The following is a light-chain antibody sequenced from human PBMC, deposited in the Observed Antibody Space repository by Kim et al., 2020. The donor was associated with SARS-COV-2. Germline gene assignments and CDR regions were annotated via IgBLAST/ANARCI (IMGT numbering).Light chain of an antibody. CDR3: QQYNNWPC. CDR2: GAS. J-gene: IGKJ2*03. CDR1: QSVSSN. V-gene: IGKV3-15*01. Sequence: LSVSPGERATLSCRASQSVSSNLAWYQQKPGQAPRLLIYGASTRATGIPARFSGSGSGTEFTLTISSLQSEDFAVYYCQQYNNWPCFGQGTKLEI.